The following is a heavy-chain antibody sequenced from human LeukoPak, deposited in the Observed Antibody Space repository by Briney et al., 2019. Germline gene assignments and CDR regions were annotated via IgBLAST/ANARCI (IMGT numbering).Heavy chain of an antibody. J-gene: IGHJ4*02. Sequence: PGGSLRLSCAASGFTFSSYSMNWVRQAPGKGLEWVSSISSSSSYIYYADLVKGRFTISRDNAKNSLYLQMNSLRAEDTAVYYCARYATTGGVNWGQGTLVTVSS. CDR3: ARYATTGGVN. D-gene: IGHD2-2*01. CDR1: GFTFSSYS. V-gene: IGHV3-21*01. CDR2: ISSSSSYI.